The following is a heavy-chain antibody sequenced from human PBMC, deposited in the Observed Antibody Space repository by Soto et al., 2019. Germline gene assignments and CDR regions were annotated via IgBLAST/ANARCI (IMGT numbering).Heavy chain of an antibody. CDR3: ARDYDSSGYPRYYFDY. CDR2: IYSGGST. Sequence: PGGSLRLSCVASGFTFSTYSMNWVRQAPGKGLEWVSVIYSGGSTYYADSVKGRFTISRDNSKNTLYLQMNSLRAEDTAVYYCARDYDSSGYPRYYFDYWGQGTLLTVSS. V-gene: IGHV3-66*01. J-gene: IGHJ4*02. D-gene: IGHD3-22*01. CDR1: GFTFSTYS.